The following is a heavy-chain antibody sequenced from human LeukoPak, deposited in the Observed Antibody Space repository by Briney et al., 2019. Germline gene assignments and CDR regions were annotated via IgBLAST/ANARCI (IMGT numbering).Heavy chain of an antibody. D-gene: IGHD2-15*01. Sequence: ASVKVSCTASGYTFTNSYMHWVRQAPGQGLEWMGIINPSGGSTSYAQKFQGRVTMTRDTSTSTVYMELSSLRSEDTAVYYCAREYGRYCSGGSCYSGYFDYWGQGTLVTVSS. CDR1: GYTFTNSY. J-gene: IGHJ4*02. CDR2: INPSGGST. CDR3: AREYGRYCSGGSCYSGYFDY. V-gene: IGHV1-46*01.